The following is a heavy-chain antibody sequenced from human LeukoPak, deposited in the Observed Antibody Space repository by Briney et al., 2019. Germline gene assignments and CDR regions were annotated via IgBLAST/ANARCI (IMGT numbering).Heavy chain of an antibody. CDR1: GYSFSSYW. CDR2: IYPGDSDT. V-gene: IGHV5-51*01. Sequence: GESLKISCKGSGYSFSSYWIGWVRRMPGKGLEWMGIIYPGDSDTRYSPSFQGQVTISADKSISTAYLQWSSLRASDTAMYYCVRPVNYGDHGDYWGQGTLVTVSS. J-gene: IGHJ4*02. CDR3: VRPVNYGDHGDY. D-gene: IGHD4-17*01.